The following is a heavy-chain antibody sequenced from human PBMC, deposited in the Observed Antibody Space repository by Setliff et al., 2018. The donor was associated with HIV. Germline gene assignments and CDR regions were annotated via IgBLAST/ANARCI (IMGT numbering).Heavy chain of an antibody. CDR1: GGSFSGYY. CDR2: ISHIGST. Sequence: SETLSLTCAVYGGSFSGYYWSWIRQPPGEGLEWIGEISHIGSTNYDPSLKSRVTISVDRSKNQFSLKLRSMTAADTAVYYCAREGYSVDAFDIWGQGTMVTVSS. V-gene: IGHV4-34*01. D-gene: IGHD4-4*01. CDR3: AREGYSVDAFDI. J-gene: IGHJ3*02.